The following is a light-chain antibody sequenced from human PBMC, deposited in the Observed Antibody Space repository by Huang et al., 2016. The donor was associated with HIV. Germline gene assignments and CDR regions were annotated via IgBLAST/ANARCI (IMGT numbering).Light chain of an antibody. CDR1: QSVSSN. J-gene: IGKJ2*01. CDR3: QQYNNWPPYT. CDR2: GAS. Sequence: EIVMTQFRATLSVSPGERATLSCRASQSVSSNLAWYQQKPGQAPRLLSYGASTRATGIPARVSGSGYGTEFTLTISSLQSEDFAVYYCQQYNNWPPYTFGQGTKLEIK. V-gene: IGKV3-15*01.